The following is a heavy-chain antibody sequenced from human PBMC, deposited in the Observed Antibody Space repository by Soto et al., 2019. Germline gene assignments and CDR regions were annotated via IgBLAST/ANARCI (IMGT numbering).Heavy chain of an antibody. Sequence: QVQLVXSXAEVKKPGASVKVSCKASGYTFTSYDINWVRQATGQGLEWMGWMNPNSGNTGYAQKFQGRVALTRNTSISTAYMELTSLTSEDTALYYCARGTRTHDSWGQGTLVTVSS. CDR2: MNPNSGNT. V-gene: IGHV1-8*01. D-gene: IGHD1-1*01. CDR3: ARGTRTHDS. J-gene: IGHJ4*02. CDR1: GYTFTSYD.